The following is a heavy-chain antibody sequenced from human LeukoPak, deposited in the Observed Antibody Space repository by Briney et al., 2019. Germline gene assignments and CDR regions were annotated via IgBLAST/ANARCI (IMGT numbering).Heavy chain of an antibody. V-gene: IGHV5-10-1*01. CDR2: IDPSDSYT. Sequence: GESLKISCKGSGYSFTSYWISWVRQMPGKGLEWMGRIDPSDSYTNYSPSFQGHVTISADKSTSTAYLQWSSLKASDTAMYYCARHGDFVNWFDPWGQGTLVTVSS. D-gene: IGHD4-17*01. CDR1: GYSFTSYW. J-gene: IGHJ5*02. CDR3: ARHGDFVNWFDP.